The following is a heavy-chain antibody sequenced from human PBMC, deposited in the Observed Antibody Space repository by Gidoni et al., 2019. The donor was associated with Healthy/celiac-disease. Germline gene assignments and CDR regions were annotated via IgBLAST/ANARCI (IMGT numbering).Heavy chain of an antibody. CDR1: GGPISSYY. CDR3: ARVSGGVSYSGFIYYYYMDV. D-gene: IGHD5-12*01. Sequence: QVQLQESGPGLVKPSETLSLTCTVSGGPISSYYWSWIRQPPGKGLEWIGYIYYSGSTNYNPSLKSRVTISVDTSKNQFSLKLSSVTAADTAVYYCARVSGGVSYSGFIYYYYMDVWGKGTTVTVSS. V-gene: IGHV4-59*01. J-gene: IGHJ6*03. CDR2: IYYSGST.